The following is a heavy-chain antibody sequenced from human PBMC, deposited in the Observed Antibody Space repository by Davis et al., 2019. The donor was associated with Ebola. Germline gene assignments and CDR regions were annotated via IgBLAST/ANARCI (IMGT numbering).Heavy chain of an antibody. CDR1: GFAFDDYA. Sequence: GESLKISCEGSGFAFDDYAMHWVRQAPGKGLEWVSLISWSGDSAYYAGSVRGRFTMSRDNRKNSLYLQMNSLRVEDTALYYCAKGDGDYYYGMDVWGPGTRVTVSS. V-gene: IGHV3-43D*03. CDR3: AKGDGDYYYGMDV. CDR2: ISWSGDSA. J-gene: IGHJ6*02. D-gene: IGHD4-17*01.